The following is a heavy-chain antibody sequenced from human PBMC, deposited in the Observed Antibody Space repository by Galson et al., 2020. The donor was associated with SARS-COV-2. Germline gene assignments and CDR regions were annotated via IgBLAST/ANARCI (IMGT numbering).Heavy chain of an antibody. D-gene: IGHD3-10*01. CDR1: GGPISNYF. CDR3: ARRGYYGSGSFFPQAFDI. Sequence: SETLSLTCTVSGGPISNYFWSWIRQPPGKGLEWIGCIYHSGSTNYNASLESQVTISVDTSKKQFSLKLSSVTAADTAVYYCARRGYYGSGSFFPQAFDIWGQGTMVTVSS. V-gene: IGHV4-59*08. CDR2: IYHSGST. J-gene: IGHJ3*02.